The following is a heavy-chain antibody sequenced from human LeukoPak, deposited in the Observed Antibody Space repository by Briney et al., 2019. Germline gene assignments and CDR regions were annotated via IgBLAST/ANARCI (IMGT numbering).Heavy chain of an antibody. CDR2: IIPNSGGT. J-gene: IGHJ4*02. CDR1: GYSFTGYY. D-gene: IGHD1-26*01. V-gene: IGHV1-2*06. CDR3: VREITGATSYFDY. Sequence: GASVKVSCKASGYSFTGYYMHWVRQAPGQGLEWMGRIIPNSGGTNSAQKFQGRVTMTTDTSITTAYMELSRLRSDDTAIYYCVREITGATSYFDYWGQGTLVTVSS.